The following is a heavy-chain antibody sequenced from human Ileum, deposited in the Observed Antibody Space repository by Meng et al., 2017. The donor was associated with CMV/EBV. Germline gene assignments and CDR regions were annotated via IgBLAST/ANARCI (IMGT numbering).Heavy chain of an antibody. V-gene: IGHV4-59*01. CDR2: VYDSADI. Sequence: GSLRLSCTVSGASITTYYWSWIRQSPGKGLEWIGYVYDSADIKYNPSLKSRVTISADTSKNEFSLKLRSVNAADTAVYHCARVLHDHSWEMDVWGQGTTVTVSS. J-gene: IGHJ6*02. CDR1: GASITTYY. CDR3: ARVLHDHSWEMDV. D-gene: IGHD4-11*01.